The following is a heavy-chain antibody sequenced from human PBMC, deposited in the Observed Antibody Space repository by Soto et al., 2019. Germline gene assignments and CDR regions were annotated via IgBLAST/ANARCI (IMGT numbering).Heavy chain of an antibody. CDR3: ASRRGTRKRDYYYGLDV. CDR1: GDTFSSYA. D-gene: IGHD3-16*01. J-gene: IGHJ6*02. CDR2: IIPIFGTT. Sequence: QVQLVQSGAEVKKPGSSVKVSCKASGDTFSSYAISWVRQAPGQGLEWMGGIIPIFGTTNYAQKFQGRVTLTADEFTTAYMELGSLRSEDTAVYYCASRRGTRKRDYYYGLDVWGQGTTVTVSS. V-gene: IGHV1-69*12.